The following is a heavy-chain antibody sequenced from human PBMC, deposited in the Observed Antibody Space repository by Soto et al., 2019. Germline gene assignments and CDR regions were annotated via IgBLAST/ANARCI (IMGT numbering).Heavy chain of an antibody. CDR3: VRNPYGDYQFDI. V-gene: IGHV3-30*04. D-gene: IGHD4-17*01. CDR1: GFTFSHYA. CDR2: TSYDGSNK. Sequence: QVPLVESGGGVVQPGRSLRLSCAASGFTFSHYAMHWVRQAPGKGLEWVAVTSYDGSNKYYADSVKGRFTISRDNSKNTLYLQMDTLRAEDTAVYYCVRNPYGDYQFDIWGQGTMVTVSS. J-gene: IGHJ3*02.